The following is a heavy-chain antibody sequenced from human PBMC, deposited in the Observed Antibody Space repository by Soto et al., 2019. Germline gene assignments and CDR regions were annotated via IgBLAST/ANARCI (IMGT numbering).Heavy chain of an antibody. V-gene: IGHV4-30-2*01. J-gene: IGHJ4*02. Sequence: QLQLQESGSGLVKPSQTLSLTCAVSGGSISSGGDSCSWIRQPPGKGLEWIGYIYHSGGTYYNPSLRGRVNISVDRSKNQFSLKLSSVTAADTAVYYCARVPGYWGQGTLVTVCS. CDR2: IYHSGGT. CDR1: GGSISSGGDS. CDR3: ARVPGY.